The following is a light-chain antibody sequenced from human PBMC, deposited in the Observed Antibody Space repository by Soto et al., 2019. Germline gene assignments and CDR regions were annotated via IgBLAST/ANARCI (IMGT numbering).Light chain of an antibody. CDR1: SSDVGAYKF. Sequence: QSALTQPRSVSGSPGQAVTISCTGTSSDVGAYKFVSWYQQHPGKAPKFLIFDVNKRPSGVPDRFSGSKSGNTASLTISGLQAEDEADYYCSSYAGRYSYVFGTGTKVTVL. CDR3: SSYAGRYSYV. V-gene: IGLV2-11*01. CDR2: DVN. J-gene: IGLJ1*01.